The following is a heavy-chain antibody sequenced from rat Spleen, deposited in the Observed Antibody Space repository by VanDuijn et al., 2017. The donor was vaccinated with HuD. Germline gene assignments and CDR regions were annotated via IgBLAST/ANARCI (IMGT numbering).Heavy chain of an antibody. Sequence: EVQLVESGGGLVQPGRSLKLSCAAAGFTFSNYGMAWVRQAPTKGLEWVATISYDGSSTYYRDSVKGRSTISRDNAKSTLYLQMDSLRSEDTATYYCARHFGLYYFDYWGQGTLVTVSS. CDR1: GFTFSNYG. CDR3: ARHFGLYYFDY. D-gene: IGHD1-1*01. V-gene: IGHV5-29*01. CDR2: ISYDGSST. J-gene: IGHJ3*01.